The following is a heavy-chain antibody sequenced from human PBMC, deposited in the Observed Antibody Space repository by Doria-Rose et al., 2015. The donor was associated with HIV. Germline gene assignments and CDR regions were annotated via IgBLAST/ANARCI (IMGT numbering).Heavy chain of an antibody. CDR3: ARIHSLSSSSLGH. CDR1: GYTFSAYA. Sequence: VQLVQSGAEVKKPGASVTVSCKTSGYTFSAYAIHWVRQAPGQRLEWMGWLDVGNGDTRYSRKFQDRVTITSDTSANTGYMALSSLRSEGTAVYYCARIHSLSSSSLGHWGQGTLVTVSS. J-gene: IGHJ4*02. V-gene: IGHV1-3*01. CDR2: LDVGNGDT. D-gene: IGHD6-13*01.